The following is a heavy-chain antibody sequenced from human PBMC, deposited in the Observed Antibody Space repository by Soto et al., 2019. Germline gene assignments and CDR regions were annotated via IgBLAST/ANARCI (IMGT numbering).Heavy chain of an antibody. J-gene: IGHJ6*02. CDR1: GGSISSGGYY. V-gene: IGHV4-31*03. CDR3: ARGGIAAAGISYYYYGMDV. D-gene: IGHD6-13*01. CDR2: IYYSGST. Sequence: PSETLSLTCTVSGGSISSGGYYWSWIRQHPGKGLEWIGYIYYSGSTYYNPSLKSRVTISVDTSKNQFSLKLSSVTAADTAVYYCARGGIAAAGISYYYYGMDVWGQGTKVTVSS.